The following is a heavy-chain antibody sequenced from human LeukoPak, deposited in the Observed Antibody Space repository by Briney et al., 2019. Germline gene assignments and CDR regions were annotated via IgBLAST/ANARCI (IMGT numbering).Heavy chain of an antibody. J-gene: IGHJ4*02. CDR1: GGSISSRSYY. D-gene: IGHD1-26*01. V-gene: IGHV4-39*01. CDR2: INYSGTT. Sequence: SETLSLTCTVSGGSISSRSYYWDWIRQPPGEGLEWIGTINYSGTTYYNPSLMSRVTISVDTSKNHFSLRLSSVTAADTAVYYCARHNSATYYRFGYWGQGTLVTVSS. CDR3: ARHNSATYYRFGY.